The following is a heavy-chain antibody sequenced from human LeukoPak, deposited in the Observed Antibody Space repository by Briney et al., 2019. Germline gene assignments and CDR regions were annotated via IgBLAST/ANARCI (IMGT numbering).Heavy chain of an antibody. Sequence: SETQSLTCTVSGGSISSYYWSWIRQPPGKRLEWIGYIYYSGSTNYNPSLKSRVTISVDTSKNQFSLKLSSVTAADTAAYYCAKTGDYYGSGSYRNWFDPWGQGTLVTVSS. J-gene: IGHJ5*02. CDR1: GGSISSYY. V-gene: IGHV4-59*08. CDR3: AKTGDYYGSGSYRNWFDP. CDR2: IYYSGST. D-gene: IGHD3-10*01.